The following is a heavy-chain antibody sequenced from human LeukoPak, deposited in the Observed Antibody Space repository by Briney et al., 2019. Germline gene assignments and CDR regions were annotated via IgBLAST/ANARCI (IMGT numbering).Heavy chain of an antibody. V-gene: IGHV3-23*01. Sequence: GGSLRLSCAASGFTVSSNYMSWVRQAPGKGLEWVSGLSGSGGSTYYADSVKGRFTISRDNSKNTLYLQMNSLRAEDTAVYYGAKADGLYRYDISTAYYNRAFDYWGQGTLVTVSS. CDR2: LSGSGGST. CDR3: AKADGLYRYDISTAYYNRAFDY. CDR1: GFTVSSNY. J-gene: IGHJ4*02. D-gene: IGHD3-9*01.